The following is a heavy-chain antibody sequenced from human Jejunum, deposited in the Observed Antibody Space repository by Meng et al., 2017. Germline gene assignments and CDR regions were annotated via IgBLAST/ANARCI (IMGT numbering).Heavy chain of an antibody. D-gene: IGHD3-22*01. V-gene: IGHV3-48*03. Sequence: GGSLRLSCEASEFSFSHFEMNWVRQAPGKGLEWVSYISSSGNTIYYADSVQGRFTISRDNAKNSLYLQMNNLRVEDTAVYYCARERPYYYESSGYEAWDYWGQGTLVTVSS. CDR2: ISSSGNTI. CDR3: ARERPYYYESSGYEAWDY. J-gene: IGHJ4*02. CDR1: EFSFSHFE.